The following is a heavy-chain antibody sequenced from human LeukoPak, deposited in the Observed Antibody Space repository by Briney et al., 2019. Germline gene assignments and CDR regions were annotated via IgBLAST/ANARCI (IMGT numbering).Heavy chain of an antibody. J-gene: IGHJ4*02. Sequence: SQTLSLTCAVSGGSISSGSYSWSWIRQPPGKGLEWIGEINHSGSTNYNPSLKSRVTISVDTSKNQFSLKLSSVTAADTAVYYCARGCSVVVPAAPNYFDYWGQGTLVTVSS. CDR3: ARGCSVVVPAAPNYFDY. CDR2: INHSGST. D-gene: IGHD2-2*01. CDR1: GGSISSGSYS. V-gene: IGHV4-30-2*01.